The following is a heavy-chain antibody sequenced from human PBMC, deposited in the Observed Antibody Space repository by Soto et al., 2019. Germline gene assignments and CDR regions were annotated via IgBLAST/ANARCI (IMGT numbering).Heavy chain of an antibody. D-gene: IGHD2-21*01. J-gene: IGHJ4*02. CDR3: ARDRGYCGGNSCYNPLFDF. CDR2: INAGNGNT. Sequence: KFDCKASGYSFSSHAMHWVRKNPGQRLEWMGWINAGNGNTKYSQKFQGRVTITRDTSASTAYMELSSLRSEDTAVYYCARDRGYCGGNSCYNPLFDFSGQRTLVTVSS. V-gene: IGHV1-3*01. CDR1: GYSFSSHA.